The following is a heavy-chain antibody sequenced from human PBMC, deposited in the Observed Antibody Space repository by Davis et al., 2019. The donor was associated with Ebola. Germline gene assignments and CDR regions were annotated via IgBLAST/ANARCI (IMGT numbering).Heavy chain of an antibody. Sequence: PSETLSLTCAVYGGSFSGYYWSWIRQPPGKGLEWIGEINHSGSTNYNPSLKSRVTISVDTSKNQFSLKLSSVTAADTAVYYCARDLRRYSSSWYGYYYMDVWGKGTTVTVSS. D-gene: IGHD6-13*01. CDR1: GGSFSGYY. V-gene: IGHV4-34*01. CDR3: ARDLRRYSSSWYGYYYMDV. CDR2: INHSGST. J-gene: IGHJ6*03.